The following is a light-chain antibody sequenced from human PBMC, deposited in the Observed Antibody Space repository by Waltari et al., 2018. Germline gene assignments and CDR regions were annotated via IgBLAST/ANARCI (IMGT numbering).Light chain of an antibody. CDR2: YVS. V-gene: IGLV2-23*02. CDR3: CSYAGNYIWV. CDR1: TSDIWRYDI. J-gene: IGLJ3*02. Sequence: QSALTQPASVSGSPGQSVTITCTCATSDIWRYDIVPWYQQHPGNAPKLILCYVSKRPAGVSDRFSGSKSGDTASLTISGLQFEDEADYYCCSYAGNYIWVFGGGTRLTVL.